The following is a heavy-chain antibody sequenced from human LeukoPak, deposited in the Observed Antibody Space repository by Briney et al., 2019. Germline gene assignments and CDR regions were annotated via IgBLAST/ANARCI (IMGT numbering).Heavy chain of an antibody. V-gene: IGHV4-59*08. Sequence: SETLSLTCNVSGGSISSYYWSWIRQPPGKGLEWIGYIYYSGSTNYNPSLKSRVTISVDTSKSQFSLTLSSVTAADTAVYYCARQPRDIHGYFDLWGRGTLVTVSS. D-gene: IGHD2-15*01. CDR3: ARQPRDIHGYFDL. CDR2: IYYSGST. CDR1: GGSISSYY. J-gene: IGHJ2*01.